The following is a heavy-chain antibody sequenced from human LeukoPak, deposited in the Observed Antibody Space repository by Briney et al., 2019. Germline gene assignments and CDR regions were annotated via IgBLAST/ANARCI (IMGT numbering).Heavy chain of an antibody. J-gene: IGHJ5*02. CDR3: ARLYRSGYYYDNWFDP. Sequence: GESLKISCKGSGYSFTSYWIGWVRQMPGKGLEWMGIIYPGDSDTRYSPSFQGQVTISADKSIRTAYLQWSSLKASDTAMYYCARLYRSGYYYDNWFDPWGQGTLVTVSS. V-gene: IGHV5-51*01. CDR2: IYPGDSDT. CDR1: GYSFTSYW. D-gene: IGHD3-22*01.